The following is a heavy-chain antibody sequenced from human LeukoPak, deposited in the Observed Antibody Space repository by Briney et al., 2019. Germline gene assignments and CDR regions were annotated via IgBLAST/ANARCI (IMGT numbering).Heavy chain of an antibody. CDR1: GGSISSYY. CDR3: ARGAAAGTRYFDL. D-gene: IGHD6-13*01. CDR2: IYYSGST. J-gene: IGHJ2*01. V-gene: IGHV4-59*01. Sequence: SETLSLTCTVSGGSISSYYWSWIRQPPGKGLEWIGYIYYSGSTNYNPSLKSRVTISVDTSKNQFSLKLSSVIAADTAVYYCARGAAAGTRYFDLWGRGTLVTVSS.